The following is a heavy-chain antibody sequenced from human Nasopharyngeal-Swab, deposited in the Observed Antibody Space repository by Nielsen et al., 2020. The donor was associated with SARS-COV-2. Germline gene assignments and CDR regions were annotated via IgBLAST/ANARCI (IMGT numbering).Heavy chain of an antibody. Sequence: GESLKISCAASGFTFSNSAMSWVRQAPGKGLEWVSTISVSGGSTYYADSVKGRFTISRDNSKNTLYLQMNSLRAEDTAVYYCAKDLPITVGDYYGLDVWGQGTTVTVSS. CDR1: GFTFSNSA. D-gene: IGHD6-19*01. CDR3: AKDLPITVGDYYGLDV. J-gene: IGHJ6*02. CDR2: ISVSGGST. V-gene: IGHV3-23*01.